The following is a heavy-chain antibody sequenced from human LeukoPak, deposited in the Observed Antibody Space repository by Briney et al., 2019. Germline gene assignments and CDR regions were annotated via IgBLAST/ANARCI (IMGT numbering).Heavy chain of an antibody. Sequence: PSETLSLTCAVYGGSFSGYYWSWIRQPPGKGLEWIGEINHSGSTNYNSSLKSRVTISVDTSKNQFSLKLGSVTAADTAVYYCARRIRLIAVAGTIDYWGQGTLVTVSS. CDR3: ARRIRLIAVAGTIDY. J-gene: IGHJ4*02. CDR2: INHSGST. V-gene: IGHV4-34*01. D-gene: IGHD6-19*01. CDR1: GGSFSGYY.